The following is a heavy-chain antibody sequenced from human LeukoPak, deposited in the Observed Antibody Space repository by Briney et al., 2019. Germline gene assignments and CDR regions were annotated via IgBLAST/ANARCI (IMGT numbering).Heavy chain of an antibody. J-gene: IGHJ6*02. CDR2: SNDSGST. CDR1: GGSFSGYC. D-gene: IGHD1-1*01. V-gene: IGHV4-34*01. CDR3: ARKKTGATNGLDV. Sequence: SETLSLTCAVFGGSFSGYCWNWIRQPPGKGLEWIGESNDSGSTNYNPSLKSRVTISVDTSKNQFSLNLSSVTAADTAVYYCARKKTGATNGLDVWGQGTTVTVSS.